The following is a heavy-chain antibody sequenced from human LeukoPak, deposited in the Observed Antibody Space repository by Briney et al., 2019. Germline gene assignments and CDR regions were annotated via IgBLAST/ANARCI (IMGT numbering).Heavy chain of an antibody. J-gene: IGHJ3*02. Sequence: PGGSLRLSCAASGFTFDDYGMSWIRQPPGKGLEWIGYIYYSGSTNYNPSLKSRVTISVDTSKNQFSLKLSSVTAADTAVYYCARVSDYGDRDAFDIWGQGTMVTVSS. CDR2: IYYSGST. CDR3: ARVSDYGDRDAFDI. CDR1: GFTFDDYG. V-gene: IGHV4-59*01. D-gene: IGHD4-17*01.